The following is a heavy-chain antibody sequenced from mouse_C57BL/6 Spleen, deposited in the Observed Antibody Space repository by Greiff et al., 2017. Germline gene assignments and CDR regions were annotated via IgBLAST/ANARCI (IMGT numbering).Heavy chain of an antibody. CDR2: INPNNGGT. Sequence: EVQLQQSGPELVKPGASVKIPCKASGYTFTDYNMDWVKQSHGKSLEWIGDINPNNGGTIYNQKFKGKATLTVDKYSSTAYMELRSLTSEDTAVDYCARGLSYGYDVYYAMDYWGQGTSVTVSS. V-gene: IGHV1-18*01. CDR1: GYTFTDYN. CDR3: ARGLSYGYDVYYAMDY. J-gene: IGHJ4*01. D-gene: IGHD2-2*01.